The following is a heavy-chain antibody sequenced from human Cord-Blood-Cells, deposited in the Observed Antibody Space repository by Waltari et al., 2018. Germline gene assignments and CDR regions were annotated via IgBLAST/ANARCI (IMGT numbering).Heavy chain of an antibody. J-gene: IGHJ6*03. Sequence: QLQLQESGPGLVKPSETLSLTCTVSGGSISSSSYYWGWIRQPPGKGLEWIGSIYYSGSTDYNPSLKSRVTISVDTSKNQFSLKLSSVTAADTAVYYCARYNWDYYYYYMDVWGKGTTVTVSS. CDR1: GGSISSSSYY. V-gene: IGHV4-39*01. CDR3: ARYNWDYYYYYMDV. D-gene: IGHD1-20*01. CDR2: IYYSGST.